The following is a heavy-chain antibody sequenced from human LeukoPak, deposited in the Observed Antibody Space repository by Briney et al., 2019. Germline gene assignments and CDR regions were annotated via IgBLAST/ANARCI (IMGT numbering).Heavy chain of an antibody. CDR3: ARDRYIFAGPDAYYYMDV. V-gene: IGHV4-39*07. J-gene: IGHJ6*03. Sequence: SETLSLTCTVSGGSISSSSYYWGWIRQPPGKGLEWIGSIYYSGSTYYNPSLKSRVTISVDTSKNQFSLKLSSVTAADTAVYYCARDRYIFAGPDAYYYMDVWGKGTTVTISS. CDR1: GGSISSSSYY. D-gene: IGHD5-18*01. CDR2: IYYSGST.